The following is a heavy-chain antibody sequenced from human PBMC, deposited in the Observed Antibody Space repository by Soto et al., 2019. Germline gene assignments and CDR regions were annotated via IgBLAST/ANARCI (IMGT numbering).Heavy chain of an antibody. V-gene: IGHV3-74*01. CDR3: VRGIYQKFGMDV. J-gene: IGHJ6*02. Sequence: EVQLVESGGGLVQPGGSLRLSCAASGFTFISHWIHWVRQTPGKGLVWVSRIDVGGNNRNYADSVKGRFTISRDNAKNTVYLQMNSLRGDDTAVYYCVRGIYQKFGMDVWGQGTTV. CDR2: IDVGGNNR. D-gene: IGHD3-3*02. CDR1: GFTFISHW.